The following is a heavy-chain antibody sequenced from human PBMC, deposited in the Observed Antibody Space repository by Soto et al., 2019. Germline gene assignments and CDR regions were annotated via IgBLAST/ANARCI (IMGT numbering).Heavy chain of an antibody. CDR2: IYHSGST. CDR1: GGSISSFNW. V-gene: IGHV4-4*02. CDR3: ASSGPTDYYYGMDV. J-gene: IGHJ6*02. Sequence: PSETLSLTCAVSGGSISSFNWWSWVRQPPGKGLEWIGEIYHSGSTNYNPSLKSRVAISVDKSKNQFSLKLSSVTAADTAVYYCASSGPTDYYYGMDVWGQGTTVTVSS. D-gene: IGHD6-19*01.